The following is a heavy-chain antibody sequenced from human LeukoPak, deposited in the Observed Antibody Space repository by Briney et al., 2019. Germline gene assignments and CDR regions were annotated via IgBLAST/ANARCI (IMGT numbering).Heavy chain of an antibody. CDR2: NYYSGRT. CDR1: GGSISSYY. CDR3: ARVSYYDSSGHYFDC. D-gene: IGHD3-22*01. J-gene: IGHJ4*02. Sequence: NPSETLSLTCTVSGGSISSYYWSWIRQPPGKGLEWIGYNYYSGRTNYNPSLKSRVTISVDKSKNQFSLKPSSVTAADTAVYYCARVSYYDSSGHYFDCWGQGTLVTVSS. V-gene: IGHV4-59*01.